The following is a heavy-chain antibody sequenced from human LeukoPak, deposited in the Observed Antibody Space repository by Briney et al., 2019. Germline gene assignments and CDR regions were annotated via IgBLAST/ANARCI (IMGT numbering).Heavy chain of an antibody. CDR3: ATVYYDSSGYFDY. J-gene: IGHJ4*02. D-gene: IGHD3-22*01. CDR1: GYTLTELS. V-gene: IGHV1-24*01. Sequence: GASVKVSCKVSGYTLTELSMHWVRQAPGKGLEWMGGFDPEDGETIYAQKFQRRVTMTEDTSTDTAYMELSSLRSEDTAVYYCATVYYDSSGYFDYWGQGTLVTVSS. CDR2: FDPEDGET.